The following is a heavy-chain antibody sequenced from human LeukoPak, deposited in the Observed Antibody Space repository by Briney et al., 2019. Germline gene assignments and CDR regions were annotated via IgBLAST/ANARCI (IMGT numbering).Heavy chain of an antibody. Sequence: GGSLRLSCAASGFTFSSYEMNWVRQAPGKGLEWVSYISSSGSTIYYADSVKGRFTISRDNAKNSLYLQMNSLRAEDTAVYYCARAGSTRHFTYWGQGTLVTVSS. V-gene: IGHV3-48*03. J-gene: IGHJ4*02. CDR2: ISSSGSTI. CDR3: ARAGSTRHFTY. D-gene: IGHD2-15*01. CDR1: GFTFSSYE.